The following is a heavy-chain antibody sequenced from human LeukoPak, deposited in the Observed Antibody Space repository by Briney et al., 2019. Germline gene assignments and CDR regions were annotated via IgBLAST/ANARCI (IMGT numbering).Heavy chain of an antibody. D-gene: IGHD1-7*01. CDR2: ISISSSYM. CDR3: ASVNSRDWSFDL. V-gene: IGHV3-21*01. J-gene: IGHJ2*01. Sequence: GGSLRLSCAASGFTLSTFWMNWVRQAPGKGLEWVSCISISSSYMHYADSVKGRFTISRDNAKNSLYLQMTSLRAEDTAVYYCASVNSRDWSFDLWGRGTQVAVSS. CDR1: GFTLSTFW.